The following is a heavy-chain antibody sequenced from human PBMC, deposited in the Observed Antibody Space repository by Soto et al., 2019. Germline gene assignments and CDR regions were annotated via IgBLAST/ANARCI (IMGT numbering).Heavy chain of an antibody. CDR2: IYHSGST. V-gene: IGHV4-4*02. Sequence: SETLSLTCAVSSGSISSSNWWSWVRQPPGKGLEWIGEIYHSGSTNYNPSLKSRVTISVDKSKNQFSLKLSSVAAADTAVYYCARVRTTVTDYYFDYWGQGTLVTVSS. CDR1: SGSISSSNW. J-gene: IGHJ4*02. CDR3: ARVRTTVTDYYFDY. D-gene: IGHD4-17*01.